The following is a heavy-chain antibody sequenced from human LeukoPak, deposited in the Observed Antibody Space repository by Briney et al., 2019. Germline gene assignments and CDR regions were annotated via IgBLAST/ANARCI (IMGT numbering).Heavy chain of an antibody. Sequence: PGGSLRLSCAASGFTFSSYWMTWVRQAPGKGLEWVANIKQDGSEKYYVDSVKGRFTISRDNAKNSLYLQMNSLRAEDTAVYYCARVEDYVWTEAYYFDYWGQGTLVTVSS. CDR2: IKQDGSEK. CDR1: GFTFSSYW. V-gene: IGHV3-7*03. J-gene: IGHJ4*02. D-gene: IGHD3-16*01. CDR3: ARVEDYVWTEAYYFDY.